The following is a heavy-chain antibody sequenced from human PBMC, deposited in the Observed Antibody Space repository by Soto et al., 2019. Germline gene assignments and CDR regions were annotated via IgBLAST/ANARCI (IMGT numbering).Heavy chain of an antibody. D-gene: IGHD2-21*01. CDR2: ISPRSTFR. V-gene: IGHV3-21*05. Sequence: GGSLRLSCAASGFTFSGDGMSWIRQAPGKGLEWISYISPRSTFRDYADSLKGRFTISRDSVKNSVYLQMNNLTADDTGVCYCARGGGGGLFDPWGQGSLVTVSS. J-gene: IGHJ5*02. CDR3: ARGGGGGLFDP. CDR1: GFTFSGDG.